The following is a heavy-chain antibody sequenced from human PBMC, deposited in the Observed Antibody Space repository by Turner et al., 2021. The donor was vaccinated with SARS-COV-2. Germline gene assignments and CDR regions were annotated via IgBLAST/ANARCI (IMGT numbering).Heavy chain of an antibody. V-gene: IGHV4-39*01. CDR1: GGSFSSISYY. J-gene: IGHJ5*02. CDR2: IYYSGSS. Sequence: QLQLQESAPGLVKPSETPSPTCTVFGGSFSSISYYWGWFRQAPGTGLEWIGSIYYSGSSYYNPSLKSQGTISVDTSKNQFSLKLSSVTAADTAVYYCARGRIMITFGGVIPNWFDPWGQGTLVTVSS. CDR3: ARGRIMITFGGVIPNWFDP. D-gene: IGHD3-16*02.